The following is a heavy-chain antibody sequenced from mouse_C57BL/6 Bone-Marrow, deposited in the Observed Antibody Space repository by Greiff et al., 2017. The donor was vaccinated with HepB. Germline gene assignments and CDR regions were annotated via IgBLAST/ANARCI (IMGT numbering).Heavy chain of an antibody. CDR1: GYTFTSYW. CDR2: IDPSDSYT. Sequence: QVQLQQPGAELVKPGASVKLSCKASGYTFTSYWMQWVKQRPGQGLEWIGEIDPSDSYTNYNQKFKGKATLTVDTSSSTAYMQLSSLTSEDSAVYYCARESRYESSHFDYWGQGTTLTVSS. V-gene: IGHV1-50*01. J-gene: IGHJ2*01. CDR3: ARESRYESSHFDY. D-gene: IGHD1-1*01.